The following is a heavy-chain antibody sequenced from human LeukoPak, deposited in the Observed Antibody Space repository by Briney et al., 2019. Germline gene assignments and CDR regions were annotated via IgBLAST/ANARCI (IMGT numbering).Heavy chain of an antibody. CDR2: IYTGDSDT. D-gene: IGHD1-26*01. CDR1: GYSFTSYW. Sequence: GESLKISCKGSGYSFTSYWIAWVRQMPGKGLAWMGIIYTGDSDTRYSPSFQGQVTISADNSISTAYVQWSRLKASDTAMYYCARYWDSGTYCDYWGQGTQVTVSS. CDR3: ARYWDSGTYCDY. J-gene: IGHJ4*02. V-gene: IGHV5-51*01.